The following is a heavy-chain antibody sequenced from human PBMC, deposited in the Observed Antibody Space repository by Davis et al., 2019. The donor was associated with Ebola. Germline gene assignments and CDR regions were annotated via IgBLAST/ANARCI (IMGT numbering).Heavy chain of an antibody. V-gene: IGHV4-30-4*07. J-gene: IGHJ4*02. Sequence: SETLSLTCAVSGAFVSSGGYSWIWIRQPPGKGLEWIGYIYYSGSTYYNPSLKSRVTISVDRSKNQFSLKLSSVTAADTAVYYCARAVGYATFFDYWGQGTLVTVSS. D-gene: IGHD2-15*01. CDR1: GAFVSSGGYS. CDR2: IYYSGST. CDR3: ARAVGYATFFDY.